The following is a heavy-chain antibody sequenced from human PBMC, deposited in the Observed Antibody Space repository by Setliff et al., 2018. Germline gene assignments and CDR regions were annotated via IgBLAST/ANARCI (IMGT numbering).Heavy chain of an antibody. CDR2: ISGSGGST. J-gene: IGHJ4*02. V-gene: IGHV3-23*01. CDR1: GFTFSSYA. D-gene: IGHD5-18*01. CDR3: NTAGDSYGSGY. Sequence: GGSLRLSCAASGFTFSSYAMSWVRQAPGKGLEWVSAISGSGGSTYYADSVKGRFTISRDNAKNSLYLQMYSLKTEDTALYYCNTAGDSYGSGYWGQGTPVTVSS.